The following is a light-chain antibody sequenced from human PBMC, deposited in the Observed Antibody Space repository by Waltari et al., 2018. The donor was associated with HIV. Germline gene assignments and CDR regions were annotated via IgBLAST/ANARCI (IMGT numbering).Light chain of an antibody. CDR3: ATWDSSLSAYV. J-gene: IGLJ1*01. CDR1: SSNIGNNY. V-gene: IGLV1-51*01. CDR2: DNN. Sequence: QSVLTQPPSVSAAPGQKVTISGSGSSSNIGNNYVYWYQQLPGTAPKLLMYDNNNRPSGIPDRFSGSKSGTSATLGITGLQTGDEADYYCATWDSSLSAYVFGTGTKVTVL.